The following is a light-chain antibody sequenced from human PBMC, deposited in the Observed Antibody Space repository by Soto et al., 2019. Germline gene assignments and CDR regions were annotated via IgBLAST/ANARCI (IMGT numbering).Light chain of an antibody. J-gene: IGLJ2*01. Sequence: QSALTQPRSVSGSPGQSVTISCTGTSSDVGGYNFVSWFQQHPGRAPKVIIYDVDKRPSGVPVRFAASKSGNTASLTISGLQAGDEADYYCCSYAGDYTLVFGGGTQLTV. CDR2: DVD. CDR3: CSYAGDYTLV. V-gene: IGLV2-11*01. CDR1: SSDVGGYNF.